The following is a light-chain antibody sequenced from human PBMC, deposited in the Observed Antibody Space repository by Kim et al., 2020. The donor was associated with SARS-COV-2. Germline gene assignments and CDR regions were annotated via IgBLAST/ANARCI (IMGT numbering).Light chain of an antibody. J-gene: IGLJ3*02. CDR1: FSAIGRYDY. Sequence: GQSVTLSCTGTFSAIGRYDYVSWYQSHPGRAPKLIVYEVSRRPSGVPDRFSGSKSGNTASLTVSGLRAEDEAVYYCSSYTDSNTLMFGGGTQLTVL. V-gene: IGLV2-8*01. CDR3: SSYTDSNTLM. CDR2: EVS.